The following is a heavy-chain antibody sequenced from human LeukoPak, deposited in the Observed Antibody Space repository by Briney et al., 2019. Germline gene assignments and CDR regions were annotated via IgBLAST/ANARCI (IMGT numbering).Heavy chain of an antibody. CDR2: ISGSGGST. J-gene: IGHJ4*02. V-gene: IGHV3-23*01. D-gene: IGHD6-13*01. CDR1: GFTFSSYA. CDR3: AKDTLRLGIAAAFDY. Sequence: GGSLRLSCAASGFTFSSYAMSWVRPAPGKGLEWVSAISGSGGSTYYADSVKGRFTISRDNSKNTPYLQMNSLRAEDTAGYYSAKDTLRLGIAAAFDYWGQGTLVTVSS.